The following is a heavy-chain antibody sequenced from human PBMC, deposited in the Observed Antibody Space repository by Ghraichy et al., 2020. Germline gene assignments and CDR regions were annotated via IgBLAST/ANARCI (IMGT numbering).Heavy chain of an antibody. V-gene: IGHV4-38-2*02. CDR1: GYSISSGYY. CDR2: IYHSGST. CDR3: ARDRVAAAAGQYNWFDP. Sequence: SETLSLTCTVSGYSISSGYYWGWIRQPPGKGLEWIGSIYHSGSTYYNPSLKSRVTMSVDTSKNQFSLKLSSVTAADTAVYYCARDRVAAAAGQYNWFDPWGQGTLVTVSS. D-gene: IGHD6-13*01. J-gene: IGHJ5*02.